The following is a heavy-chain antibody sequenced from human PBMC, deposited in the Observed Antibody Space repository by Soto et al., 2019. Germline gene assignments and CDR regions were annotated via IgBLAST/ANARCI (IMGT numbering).Heavy chain of an antibody. CDR3: AGFFGYKYGRVDP. J-gene: IGHJ5*02. CDR2: INHSGST. D-gene: IGHD5-18*01. Sequence: PSETLSLTCPVYVVSFSDYYWSWIRQPPGKGLEWIGEINHSGSTNYNPSLKSRVTILVDTSKNQFSLKLNSVTAADTAVYYCAGFFGYKYGRVDPWGQGTLVTVSS. CDR1: VVSFSDYY. V-gene: IGHV4-34*01.